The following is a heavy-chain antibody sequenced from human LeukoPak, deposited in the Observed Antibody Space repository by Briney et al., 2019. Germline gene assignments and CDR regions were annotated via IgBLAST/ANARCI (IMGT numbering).Heavy chain of an antibody. Sequence: PSETLSLTCAVSGYSITSGYYWGWIRQPPGKGLEWVGSIYHSGSTYYNPSLKSRVTISVDIFKNHFSLKLSSVTAADTAVYYCAGLGSSWSTPTLFDYWGHGTLVTVSS. D-gene: IGHD6-13*01. J-gene: IGHJ4*01. CDR3: AGLGSSWSTPTLFDY. CDR1: GYSITSGYY. CDR2: IYHSGST. V-gene: IGHV4-38-2*01.